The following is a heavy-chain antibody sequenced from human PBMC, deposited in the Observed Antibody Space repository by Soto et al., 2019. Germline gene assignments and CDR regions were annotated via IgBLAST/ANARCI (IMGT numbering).Heavy chain of an antibody. V-gene: IGHV1-2*04. CDR3: ARDFLQGSGRWFDP. CDR2: INPNNGGT. CDR1: GYSFTGNS. D-gene: IGHD2-15*01. J-gene: IGHJ5*02. Sequence: ASVKVSCKASGYSFTGNSMHWVRQAPGQGLEWMGWINPNNGGTNYAQRFRGWVTMTTDTSTSTAYMELRSLRSDDTAVYYCARDFLQGSGRWFDPWGQGTLVTVSS.